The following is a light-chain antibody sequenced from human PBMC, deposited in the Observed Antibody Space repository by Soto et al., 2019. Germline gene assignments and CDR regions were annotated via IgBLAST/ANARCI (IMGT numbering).Light chain of an antibody. CDR3: QQHSNLPLT. CDR1: QSVSSY. Sequence: EIVLTQSPATLSLSPGERATLSCRASQSVSSYLAWYQQKPGQAPRLLIYDASNRATGIPARFSGSGSGTDFTLTISRLQSEDFAVYFCQQHSNLPLTFGRGTKVEIK. CDR2: DAS. V-gene: IGKV3-11*01. J-gene: IGKJ4*01.